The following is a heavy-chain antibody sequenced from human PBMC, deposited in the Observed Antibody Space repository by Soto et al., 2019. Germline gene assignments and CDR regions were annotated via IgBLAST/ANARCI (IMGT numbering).Heavy chain of an antibody. CDR1: GFTFGTYA. CDR2: VSATGVDT. J-gene: IGHJ4*02. V-gene: IGHV3-23*01. D-gene: IGHD3-9*01. CDR3: AKKANPWLIFGATKYYFDY. Sequence: AGGSLRLSCAASGFTFGTYAMSWVRLAPGRGLEWVSVVSATGVDTYYADSVKGRFTVSRDNSKNTLYLEMNSLSADDTAVYFCAKKANPWLIFGATKYYFDYWGQGTLVTVSS.